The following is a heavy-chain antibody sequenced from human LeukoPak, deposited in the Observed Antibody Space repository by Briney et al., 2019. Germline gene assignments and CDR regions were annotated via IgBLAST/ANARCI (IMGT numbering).Heavy chain of an antibody. CDR3: ARRGAERKCSGGSCYYDY. D-gene: IGHD2-15*01. Sequence: GESLKISCKGSGYSFTTYWIGWVRQMPGKGLEWMGIIYPDDSDARYSPSFQGQVTISADKSINTAYLQWSSLKASDTALYYCARRGAERKCSGGSCYYDYWGQGTLVTVSS. CDR1: GYSFTTYW. V-gene: IGHV5-51*01. CDR2: IYPDDSDA. J-gene: IGHJ4*02.